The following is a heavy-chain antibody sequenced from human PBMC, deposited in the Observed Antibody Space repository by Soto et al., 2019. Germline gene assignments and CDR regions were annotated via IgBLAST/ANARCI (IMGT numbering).Heavy chain of an antibody. CDR2: INPNSGNT. CDR1: GYIFTNYD. Sequence: GASVKVSCKASGYIFTNYDINWVRQATGQGLEYLGWINPNSGNTGYVQKFQGRVTMTRNTSINTAYMELNSLRSEDTAVYYCARASMVRGAPLDLWVRGTLVTVSS. CDR3: ARASMVRGAPLDL. J-gene: IGHJ2*01. D-gene: IGHD3-10*01. V-gene: IGHV1-8*01.